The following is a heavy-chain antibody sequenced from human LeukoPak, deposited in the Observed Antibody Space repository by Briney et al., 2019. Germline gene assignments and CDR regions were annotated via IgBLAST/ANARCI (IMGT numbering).Heavy chain of an antibody. V-gene: IGHV1-46*01. CDR2: INPSGGTT. J-gene: IGHJ3*02. D-gene: IGHD1-26*01. Sequence: ASVKVSCKASGYTFTSYYFHWVRQAPGQGLEWMGIINPSGGTTSYAQEFQGRVTMTRDTSTSTVYMEVSSLRSEDTAVYYCARDPGSYRAFDIWGQGTMVTVSS. CDR3: ARDPGSYRAFDI. CDR1: GYTFTSYY.